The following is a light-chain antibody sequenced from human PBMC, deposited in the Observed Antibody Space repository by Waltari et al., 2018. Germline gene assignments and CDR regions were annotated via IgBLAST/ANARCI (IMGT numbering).Light chain of an antibody. J-gene: IGLJ2*01. CDR2: GNN. CDR3: AAWDDRLRGVV. Sequence: QSLLTQPPSASGTPGQRVTISCSGSSSTIGSYYVYWYQQLPGTAPKLLIDGNNQRPSGVPDRFSGSKSGTSGSLAINGLRSEDEADYYCAAWDDRLRGVVFGGGTKLTV. V-gene: IGLV1-47*01. CDR1: SSTIGSYY.